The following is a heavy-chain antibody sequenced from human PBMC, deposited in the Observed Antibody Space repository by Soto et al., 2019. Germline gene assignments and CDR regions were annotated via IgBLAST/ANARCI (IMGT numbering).Heavy chain of an antibody. V-gene: IGHV3-11*01. J-gene: IGHJ6*02. D-gene: IGHD6-13*01. Sequence: GGSLRLSCAASGFTFSDYYMSWIRQAPGKGLEWVSYISSSGSTIYYADSVKGRFTISRDNAKNSLYLQMNSLRAEDTAVYYCARSVAYSSSWYMVYSYGMDVWGQGTTVTVSS. CDR2: ISSSGSTI. CDR3: ARSVAYSSSWYMVYSYGMDV. CDR1: GFTFSDYY.